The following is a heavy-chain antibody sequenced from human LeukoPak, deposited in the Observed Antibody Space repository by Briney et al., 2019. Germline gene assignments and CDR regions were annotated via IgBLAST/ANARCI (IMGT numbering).Heavy chain of an antibody. Sequence: SETLSLTCSVSGGFLCSHYWIWLPEPPGKGVEGSGYIYYSESTKYNPSIKRRVTISVDTSKNQFSLKLSSVTAADTAVYYCARDIPPDCGGCSCYPRTDAFYIWGQGTMVTVSS. V-gene: IGHV4-59*11. CDR3: ARDIPPDCGGCSCYPRTDAFYI. CDR1: GGFLCSHY. CDR2: IYYSEST. D-gene: IGHD2-15*01. J-gene: IGHJ3*02.